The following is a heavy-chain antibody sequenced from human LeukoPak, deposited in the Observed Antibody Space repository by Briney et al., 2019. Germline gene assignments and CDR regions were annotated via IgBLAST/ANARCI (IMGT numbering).Heavy chain of an antibody. D-gene: IGHD5-24*01. Sequence: GGSLRLSCAASGFTFSSYAMSWVRQAPGKGLEWVSAISGSGGSTYYADSVKGRFTISGDNSKNTLYLQMNSLRAEDTAVYYCAKDFSRRDGYNFLDYWGQGTLVTVSS. CDR1: GFTFSSYA. CDR2: ISGSGGST. V-gene: IGHV3-23*01. CDR3: AKDFSRRDGYNFLDY. J-gene: IGHJ4*02.